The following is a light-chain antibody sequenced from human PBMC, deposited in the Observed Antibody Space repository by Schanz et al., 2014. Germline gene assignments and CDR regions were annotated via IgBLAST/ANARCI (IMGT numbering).Light chain of an antibody. J-gene: IGLJ2*01. CDR2: EAS. Sequence: QSALTQPASVSRSPGQSITISCTGTSSDIGSYNLVSWYQQHPGKAPKLIIYEASKRPSGVPNRFSGSKSGNTASLTISGLQAKDEADYYCCSYAASKVIFGGGTKLTVL. V-gene: IGLV2-23*01. CDR1: SSDIGSYNL. CDR3: CSYAASKVI.